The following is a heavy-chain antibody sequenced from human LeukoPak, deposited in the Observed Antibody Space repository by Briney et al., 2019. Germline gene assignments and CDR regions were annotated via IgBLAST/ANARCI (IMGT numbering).Heavy chain of an antibody. CDR2: IKSKTDGGKT. Sequence: GGSLRLSCAASGFTFSTYSGNWIRQAPGKGLEWVGRIKSKTDGGKTDYVAPVKGRFTISRDDAKTALYLQMNSLKTEDTAVYYCTREQWLAYYIDNWGQGTLVTVSS. CDR1: GFTFSTYS. D-gene: IGHD6-19*01. J-gene: IGHJ4*02. CDR3: TREQWLAYYIDN. V-gene: IGHV3-15*01.